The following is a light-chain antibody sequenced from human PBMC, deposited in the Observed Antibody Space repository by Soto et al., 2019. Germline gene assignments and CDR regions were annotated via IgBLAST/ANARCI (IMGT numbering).Light chain of an antibody. CDR1: SSDVGSYNL. CDR2: EVS. Sequence: QSVLTKPASVSGSPGQSITISCTGTSSDVGSYNLVSWYQQHPGKAPKLMIYEVSKRPSGVSNRFSGSKSGNTASLTISGLRAEDEADYYCCSYAGSSPFVFGTGTKVTVL. V-gene: IGLV2-23*02. J-gene: IGLJ1*01. CDR3: CSYAGSSPFV.